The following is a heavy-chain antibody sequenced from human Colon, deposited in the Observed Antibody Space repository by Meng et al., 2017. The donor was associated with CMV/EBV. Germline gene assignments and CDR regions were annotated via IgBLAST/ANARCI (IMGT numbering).Heavy chain of an antibody. CDR3: AREGYPGGSEFGP. J-gene: IGHJ5*02. CDR1: GFSFSTSTDY. D-gene: IGHD2-15*01. Sequence: VSGFSFSTSTDYWAWIRQPPGRGLEWIGSIYFRGSTYYNPSLKSRVAMSLDTSKSQFSLNLTSMTAADTAMYYCAREGYPGGSEFGPWGQGILVTVSS. CDR2: IYFRGST. V-gene: IGHV4-39*07.